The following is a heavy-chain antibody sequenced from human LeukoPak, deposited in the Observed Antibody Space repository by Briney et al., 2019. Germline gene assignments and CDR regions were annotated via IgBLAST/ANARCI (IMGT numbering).Heavy chain of an antibody. J-gene: IGHJ4*02. CDR1: GFTFSSYW. CDR2: IKQDGSEK. CDR3: ARLRDGYKFDS. Sequence: GGSLRLSCAASGFTFSSYWMSWVRQAPGKGLEWVANIKQDGSEKYYVDSAKGRFTISKDNAKNLLYLQMNSLRAEDTAVYYCARLRDGYKFDSWGPGTLVTVSS. V-gene: IGHV3-7*05. D-gene: IGHD5-24*01.